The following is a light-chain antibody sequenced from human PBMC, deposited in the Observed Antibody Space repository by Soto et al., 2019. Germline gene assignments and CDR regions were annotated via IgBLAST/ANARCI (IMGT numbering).Light chain of an antibody. CDR3: QHYNSYSEA. CDR1: QTISTW. V-gene: IGKV1-5*01. CDR2: DAS. Sequence: DIQVTQSPPTLSASVGDRVTITCRASQTISTWMAWYQQKPGKAPKLLVYDASTLQSGVASRFSGSGSGTEFTLTISSLQPDDFATYYCQHYNSYSEAFGQGTKVDNK. J-gene: IGKJ1*01.